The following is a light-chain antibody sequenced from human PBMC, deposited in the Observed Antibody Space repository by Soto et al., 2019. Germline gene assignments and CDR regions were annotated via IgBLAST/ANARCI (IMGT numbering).Light chain of an antibody. J-gene: IGKJ1*01. Sequence: DIQMTQSPSTLSASVGDRVTISCRASENIGEWLAWYQQKPGKAPKILIYEVSHLESGVPSRFRGGGFGTEFTLTITSLQPEAFATYYCQLFSEDPTFGQGTKVEIK. V-gene: IGKV1-5*01. CDR3: QLFSEDPT. CDR1: ENIGEW. CDR2: EVS.